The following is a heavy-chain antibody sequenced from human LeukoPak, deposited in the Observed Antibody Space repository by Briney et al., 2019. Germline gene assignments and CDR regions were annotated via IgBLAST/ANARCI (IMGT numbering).Heavy chain of an antibody. V-gene: IGHV4-59*11. CDR1: GGSISSHY. CDR2: TYHSGTT. CDR3: ATWYSGTFWYFDL. D-gene: IGHD1-26*01. J-gene: IGHJ2*01. Sequence: SETLSLSCTVSGGSISSHYWNWIRQPPGKGLEWIGYTYHSGTTDYNPSLKSRVTMSLDTSKNQFSLKLRSVTAADTAVYYCATWYSGTFWYFDLWGRGTLITVST.